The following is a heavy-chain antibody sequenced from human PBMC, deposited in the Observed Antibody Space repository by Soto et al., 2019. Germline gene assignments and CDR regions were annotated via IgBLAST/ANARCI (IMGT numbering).Heavy chain of an antibody. J-gene: IGHJ6*02. V-gene: IGHV1-69*12. D-gene: IGHD2-2*01. CDR2: IIPIFGTA. CDR3: ARHDCISTSCYYYYYYGMDV. CDR1: GGTFSSYA. Sequence: QVQLVQSGAEVKKPGSSVKVSCKASGGTFSSYAISWVRQAPGQGLEWMGGIIPIFGTANYAQKFQGRVKINADESTSTAYMERSSLRSEDTAVYYCARHDCISTSCYYYYYYGMDVWGQGTTVTVSS.